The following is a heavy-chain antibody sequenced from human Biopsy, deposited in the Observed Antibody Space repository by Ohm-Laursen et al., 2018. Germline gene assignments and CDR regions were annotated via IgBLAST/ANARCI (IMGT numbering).Heavy chain of an antibody. J-gene: IGHJ2*01. CDR1: GFIFDDYA. D-gene: IGHD2-15*01. CDR2: ITWNSGTI. CDR3: AKARVAIRYFDI. V-gene: IGHV3-9*01. Sequence: SLRLSCSASGFIFDDYAMHWVRQAPGKGLEWVTSITWNSGTIDYADSVKGRFTISRDNAKNSLYLQMNSLRAGDTALYYCAKARVAIRYFDIWGRGTLVTVSS.